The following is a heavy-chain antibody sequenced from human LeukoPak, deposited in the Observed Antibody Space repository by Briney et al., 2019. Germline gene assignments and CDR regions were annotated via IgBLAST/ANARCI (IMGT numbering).Heavy chain of an antibody. J-gene: IGHJ6*02. CDR1: GFTFSSHW. CDR2: IKQDGSEK. D-gene: IGHD1-26*01. CDR3: ARLGVPYYYGMDV. Sequence: PGGSLRLSCAASGFTFSSHWMSWVPQAAGKGLEWVANIKQDGSEKYYVDSVKGRFTISRDNAKNPLYLQMNSLRAEDTAVYYCARLGVPYYYGMDVWGQGTTVTVSS. V-gene: IGHV3-7*03.